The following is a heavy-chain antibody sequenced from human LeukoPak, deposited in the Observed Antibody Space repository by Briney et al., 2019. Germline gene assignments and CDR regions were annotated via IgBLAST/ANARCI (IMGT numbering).Heavy chain of an antibody. V-gene: IGHV1-69*13. CDR1: GGTFSSYA. CDR2: IIPIFGTA. Sequence: GASVKVSCKASGGTFSSYAISWVRQAPGQGLEWMGGIIPIFGTANYAQKFQGRVTITADESTSTAYMELSSLRSEDTAVYYCAREEYGDYAEGNYFDYWGQGTLVTVSS. D-gene: IGHD4-17*01. J-gene: IGHJ4*02. CDR3: AREEYGDYAEGNYFDY.